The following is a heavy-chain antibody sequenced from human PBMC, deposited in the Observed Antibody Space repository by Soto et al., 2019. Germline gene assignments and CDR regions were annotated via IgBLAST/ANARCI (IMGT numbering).Heavy chain of an antibody. CDR1: GYTFTSYA. CDR3: ARGPPITIFGGVIPYYYYYGMDV. V-gene: IGHV7-4-1*01. D-gene: IGHD3-3*01. J-gene: IGHJ6*02. CDR2: INTNTGNP. Sequence: ASVKVSCKASGYTFTSYAMNWVRQAPGQGLEWMGWINTNTGNPTYAQGFTGRFVFSLDTSVSTAYLQICSLKAEDTAVYYCARGPPITIFGGVIPYYYYYGMDVWGQGTTVTVSS.